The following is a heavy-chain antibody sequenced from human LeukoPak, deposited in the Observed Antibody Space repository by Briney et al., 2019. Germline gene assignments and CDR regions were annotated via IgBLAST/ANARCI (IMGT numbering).Heavy chain of an antibody. J-gene: IGHJ4*02. CDR2: ISGSGGST. V-gene: IGHV3-23*01. D-gene: IGHD6-13*01. Sequence: GRSLRLSCAASGFPLSSYGMHWVRQAPGKGLEWVSAISGSGGSTYYADSVKGRFTISRDNSKNTLYLHMNSLRAEDTAVYYCAKEIAAAGIDYWGQGTLVTVSS. CDR1: GFPLSSYG. CDR3: AKEIAAAGIDY.